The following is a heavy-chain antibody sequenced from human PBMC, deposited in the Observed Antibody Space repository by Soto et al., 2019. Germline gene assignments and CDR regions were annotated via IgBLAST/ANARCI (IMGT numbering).Heavy chain of an antibody. D-gene: IGHD2-15*01. J-gene: IGHJ6*02. CDR2: MNPNSGNT. Sequence: GASGKVSCKASGYTFTSYDINWVRQATGQGLEWMGWMNPNSGNTGYAQKFQGRVTMTRNTSISTAYMELSSLRSEDTAVYYCARRGYCSGGSCYTGYYYGMDVWGQGTTVTVSS. CDR1: GYTFTSYD. V-gene: IGHV1-8*01. CDR3: ARRGYCSGGSCYTGYYYGMDV.